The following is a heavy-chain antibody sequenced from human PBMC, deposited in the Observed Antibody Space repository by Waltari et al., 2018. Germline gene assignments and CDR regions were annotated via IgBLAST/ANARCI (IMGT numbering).Heavy chain of an antibody. V-gene: IGHV5-51*01. CDR1: GYSFTSYW. Sequence: EVQLVQSGAEVKKPGESLKISCKGSGYSFTSYWIVWVRQMPGKGLEWMGSIYPGHSDTGDSPSFQGQLTISADKSISTAYLQWSSLKASDTAMYYCARLGRVAAAGTPYWGQGTLVTVSS. J-gene: IGHJ4*02. CDR2: IYPGHSDT. CDR3: ARLGRVAAAGTPY. D-gene: IGHD6-13*01.